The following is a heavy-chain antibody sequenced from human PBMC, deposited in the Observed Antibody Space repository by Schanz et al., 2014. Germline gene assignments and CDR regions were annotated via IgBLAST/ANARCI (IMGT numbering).Heavy chain of an antibody. CDR3: AREVERSRIRNFDS. D-gene: IGHD3-3*01. CDR1: GRTFIVYH. CDR2: ISPNSGDT. J-gene: IGHJ4*02. Sequence: QVQLVQSGAEVKKPGASVKVSCKASGRTFIVYHVLHWVRQAPGQGLEWMGRISPNSGDTHSAQKFQGRVTMTWDTSVDTAYMELTSLTYDDTAVYYCAREVERSRIRNFDSWGQGTLVTVSS. V-gene: IGHV1-2*06.